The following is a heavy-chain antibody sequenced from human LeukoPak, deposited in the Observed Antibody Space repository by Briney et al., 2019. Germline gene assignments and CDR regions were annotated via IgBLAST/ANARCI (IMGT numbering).Heavy chain of an antibody. V-gene: IGHV1-69*01. CDR1: GGTFSSYA. J-gene: IGHJ6*02. D-gene: IGHD4-17*01. Sequence: GSSVKVSCKASGGTFSSYAISWVRQAPGQGLEWMGGIIPIFGTANYAQKFQGRVTITADESTSTACMELSSLRSEDTAVYYCARGRGGDYVFYYYYGMDVWGQGTTVTVSS. CDR3: ARGRGGDYVFYYYYGMDV. CDR2: IIPIFGTA.